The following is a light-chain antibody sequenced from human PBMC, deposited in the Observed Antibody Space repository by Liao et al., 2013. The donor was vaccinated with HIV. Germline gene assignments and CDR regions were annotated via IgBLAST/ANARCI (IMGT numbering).Light chain of an antibody. V-gene: IGLV3-21*01. CDR2: SDS. Sequence: SYVLTQPPSVSVAPGKTATITCGGHNIGTKSVHWYQQKPGQAPLLVIHSDSDRPLGIPERLSGSNSGKTATLTVSRVEAGDEADYYCQVWDSSSNHMIFGGGTKLTVL. CDR3: QVWDSSSNHMI. CDR1: NIGTKS. J-gene: IGLJ2*01.